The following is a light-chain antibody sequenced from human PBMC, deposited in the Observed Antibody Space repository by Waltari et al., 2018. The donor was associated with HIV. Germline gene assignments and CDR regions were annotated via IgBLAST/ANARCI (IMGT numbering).Light chain of an antibody. CDR1: TSNIETEA. Sequence: QSVLTQPPSVSGTPGQTVTISCSGSTSNIETEALYWYQQLPGTAPKLLIYRNYKRPSGVSDQFSCSKSGASASLVISGLRSEDEAHYYCVSYDSRLDERLFGGGTKLTVL. CDR2: RNY. CDR3: VSYDSRLDERL. V-gene: IGLV1-47*01. J-gene: IGLJ3*02.